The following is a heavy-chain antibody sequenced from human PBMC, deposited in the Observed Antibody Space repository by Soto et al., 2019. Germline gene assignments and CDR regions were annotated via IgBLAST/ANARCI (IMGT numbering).Heavy chain of an antibody. D-gene: IGHD2-2*01. V-gene: IGHV3-9*01. CDR2: ITWNSDNI. J-gene: IGHJ5*02. CDR3: AKAAITTSWWFDP. CDR1: GFNFDDYA. Sequence: EVQLVESGGGLVQPGRSLRLSRAASGFNFDDYAMHWVRQAPGKGLEWVSGITWNSDNIGYADSVKGRFTISRDNAKNSLYLQMNSLRAEDTALYYCAKAAITTSWWFDPWGQGTLVTVSS.